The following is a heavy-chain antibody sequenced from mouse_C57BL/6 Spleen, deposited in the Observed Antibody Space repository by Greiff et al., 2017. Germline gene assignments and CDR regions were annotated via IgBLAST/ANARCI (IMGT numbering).Heavy chain of an antibody. CDR2: ISSGSSTI. D-gene: IGHD2-3*01. CDR3: ARFYDDYCDHYAMDY. Sequence: EVHLVESGGGLVKPGGSLKLSCAASGFTFSDYGMHWVRQAPEQGLEWVAYISSGSSTIYYADTVKGRFTISRDNAKNTLFLQMTSLRSEDTAMYYCARFYDDYCDHYAMDYWGQGTSVTVSS. CDR1: GFTFSDYG. V-gene: IGHV5-17*01. J-gene: IGHJ4*01.